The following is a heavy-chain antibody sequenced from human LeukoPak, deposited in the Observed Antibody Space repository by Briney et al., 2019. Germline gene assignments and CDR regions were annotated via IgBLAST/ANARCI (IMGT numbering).Heavy chain of an antibody. D-gene: IGHD4/OR15-4a*01. J-gene: IGHJ5*02. CDR1: GGSISSYY. CDR3: ATTRYGGFDP. CDR2: IYYSGST. V-gene: IGHV4-59*08. Sequence: PSETLSLTCTVSGGSISSYYWSWIRQPLGKGLEWIGCIYYSGSTNYNPSLKSRVTISVDTSKNQFSLKLSSVTAADTAVYYCATTRYGGFDPWGQGTLVTVSS.